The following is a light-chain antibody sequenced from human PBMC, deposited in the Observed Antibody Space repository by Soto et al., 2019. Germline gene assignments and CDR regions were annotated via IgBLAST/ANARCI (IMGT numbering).Light chain of an antibody. CDR1: SSNIGAGFD. V-gene: IGLV1-40*01. CDR3: QSFDSSLNVFYV. Sequence: QSVLTQPPSVSGAPGQRVTVSCAGTSSNIGAGFDVHWYQQLPGAAPKLLIFGNSNRPSGVPDRFSGSKSGITASLAIAGLQAEDEASYYCQSFDSSLNVFYVFGNGTKVTVL. CDR2: GNS. J-gene: IGLJ1*01.